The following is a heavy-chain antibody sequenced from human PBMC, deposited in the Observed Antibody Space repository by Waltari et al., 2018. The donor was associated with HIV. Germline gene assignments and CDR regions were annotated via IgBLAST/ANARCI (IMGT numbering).Heavy chain of an antibody. D-gene: IGHD4-17*01. CDR1: GNNFAGYW. Sequence: EEKLVQSGAEVKEPGESLKISCKSLGNNFAGYWVGWVRQMPGKGLEWMGVIYPGASDAVYSPSFQGRVIMSTGSSISTVYLQWSSLRASDTAMYYCARRKGDYRTAFDIWGQGTMVTASS. CDR2: IYPGASDA. V-gene: IGHV5-51*01. J-gene: IGHJ3*02. CDR3: ARRKGDYRTAFDI.